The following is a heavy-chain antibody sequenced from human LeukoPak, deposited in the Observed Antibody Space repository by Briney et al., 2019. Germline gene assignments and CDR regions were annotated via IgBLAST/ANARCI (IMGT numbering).Heavy chain of an antibody. CDR1: GGSVSSGSYY. D-gene: IGHD6-6*01. J-gene: IGHJ5*02. V-gene: IGHV4-61*01. CDR2: IYYSGST. Sequence: SETLSLTCTVSGGSVSSGSYYWSWIRQPPGKGLECIGYIYYSGSTNYNPSLKSRVTISVDTSKNQFSLKLSSVTAADTAVYYCARSHGIAARPGFWFDPWGQGTLVTVSS. CDR3: ARSHGIAARPGFWFDP.